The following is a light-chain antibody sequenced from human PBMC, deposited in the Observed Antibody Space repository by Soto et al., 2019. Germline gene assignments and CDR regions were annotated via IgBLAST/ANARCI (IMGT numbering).Light chain of an antibody. V-gene: IGKV1-5*01. CDR2: DVS. CDR1: QSVKTW. Sequence: DTQMTQSPSTLSASIGDRVTITCRASQSVKTWLAWYQQKPGQAPRLLIYDVSKLQSGVPSRFSGSGAATEFTLTITNLQPDDFATYYCQQYDNDWTFGQGTKVEMK. J-gene: IGKJ1*01. CDR3: QQYDNDWT.